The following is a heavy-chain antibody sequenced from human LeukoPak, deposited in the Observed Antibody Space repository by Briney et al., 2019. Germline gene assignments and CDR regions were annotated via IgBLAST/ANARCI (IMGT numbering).Heavy chain of an antibody. Sequence: SETLSLTCTVSGGSISSSSYYWGWIRQPPGKGLEWIGPIYYSGSTYYNPSLNSRVTISVDTSKNQFSLKLRSVTAADTAVYYCASSYSSGWYVFDYWGQGTLVTVSS. CDR1: GGSISSSSYY. D-gene: IGHD6-19*01. J-gene: IGHJ4*02. CDR2: IYYSGST. CDR3: ASSYSSGWYVFDY. V-gene: IGHV4-39*01.